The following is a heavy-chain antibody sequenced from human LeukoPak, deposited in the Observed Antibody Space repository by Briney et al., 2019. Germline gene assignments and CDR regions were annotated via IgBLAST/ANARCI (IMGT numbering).Heavy chain of an antibody. CDR2: IYYSGST. V-gene: IGHV4-30-4*01. J-gene: IGHJ3*02. CDR3: ARYGYCSSTSCPDAFDI. Sequence: SQTLSLTCTVSGGPISSGDYYWSWIRQPPGKGLEWIGYIYYSGSTYYNPSLKSRVTISVDTSKNQFSLKLSSVTAADTAVYYCARYGYCSSTSCPDAFDIWGQGTMVTVSS. D-gene: IGHD2-2*01. CDR1: GGPISSGDYY.